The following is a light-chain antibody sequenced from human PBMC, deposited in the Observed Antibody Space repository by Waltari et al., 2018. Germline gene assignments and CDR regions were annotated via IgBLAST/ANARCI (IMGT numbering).Light chain of an antibody. CDR3: SSYSISSNYYV. V-gene: IGLV2-14*03. CDR2: DVS. J-gene: IGLJ1*01. Sequence: QSALTQPASVSGSPGQSITISCTGTTSDIGYSKYVSWYQQHPGKAPKLIIYDVSHRPSGVSDRFSGSKSGNTASLTISGLRAEDEADYHCSSYSISSNYYVFGTGTTVTVL. CDR1: TSDIGYSKY.